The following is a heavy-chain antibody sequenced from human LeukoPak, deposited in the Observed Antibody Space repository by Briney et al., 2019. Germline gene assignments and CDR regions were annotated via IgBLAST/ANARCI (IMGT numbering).Heavy chain of an antibody. CDR1: GGSISSGGYS. D-gene: IGHD4-17*01. CDR3: ARGDGDYGVGAFDI. J-gene: IGHJ3*02. Sequence: SETLSLTCAVSGGSISSGGYSWSWIRQPPGKGLEWIGYIYHSGSTYYNPSLKSRVTISVDRSKNQSSLKLSSVTAADTAVYYCARGDGDYGVGAFDIWGQGTMVTVSS. V-gene: IGHV4-30-2*01. CDR2: IYHSGST.